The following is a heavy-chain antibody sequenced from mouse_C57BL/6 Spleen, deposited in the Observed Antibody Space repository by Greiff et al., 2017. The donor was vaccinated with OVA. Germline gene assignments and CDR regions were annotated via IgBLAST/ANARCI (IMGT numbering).Heavy chain of an antibody. D-gene: IGHD2-5*01. Sequence: EVKLMESGPVLVKPGASVKMSCKASGYTFTDYYMNWVKQSHGKSLEWIGVINPYNGGTSYNQKFKGKATLTVDKSSITAYMELNSLTSEDSAVYYCARGDSNGFDYWGQGTTLTVSS. CDR1: GYTFTDYY. J-gene: IGHJ2*01. CDR3: ARGDSNGFDY. CDR2: INPYNGGT. V-gene: IGHV1-19*01.